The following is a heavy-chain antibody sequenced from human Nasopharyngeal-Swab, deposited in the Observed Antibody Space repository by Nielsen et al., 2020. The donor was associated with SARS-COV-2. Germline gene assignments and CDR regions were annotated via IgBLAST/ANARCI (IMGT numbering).Heavy chain of an antibody. CDR1: GGSISSSNW. CDR2: IYHSGST. D-gene: IGHD3-10*01. Sequence: GSLRLSCAVSGGSISSSNWWSWVRQPPGKGLEWIGEIYHSGSTNYNPSLKSRVTISVDTSKNQFSLKLSSVTAADTAVYYCARDPNGGFDPWGQGTLVTVSS. CDR3: ARDPNGGFDP. J-gene: IGHJ5*02. V-gene: IGHV4-4*02.